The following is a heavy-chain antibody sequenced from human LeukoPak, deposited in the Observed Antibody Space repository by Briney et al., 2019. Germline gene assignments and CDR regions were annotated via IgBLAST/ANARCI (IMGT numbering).Heavy chain of an antibody. CDR2: IIPIFGTA. CDR1: GGTFSSYA. V-gene: IGHV1-69*13. D-gene: IGHD6-13*01. Sequence: GASVEVSCKASGGTFSSYAIGWVRQAPGQGLEWMGGIIPIFGTANYAQKFQGRVTITADESTSTAYMELSSLRSEDTAVYYCAVVGGSWYEYYFDYWGQGTLVTVSS. CDR3: AVVGGSWYEYYFDY. J-gene: IGHJ4*02.